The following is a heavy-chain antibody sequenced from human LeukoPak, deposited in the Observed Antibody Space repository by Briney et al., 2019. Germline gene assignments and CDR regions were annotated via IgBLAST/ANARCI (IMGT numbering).Heavy chain of an antibody. CDR1: GFTFSNYA. J-gene: IGHJ4*02. CDR2: ISGSGSST. Sequence: GGSLRLSCAASGFTFSNYAMSWVRQAPGKGLEWVSGISGSGSSTYYADSVKGRFTISRDNSKNTLYLQMNSLRVEDTAVYYCAKVYLHDYRDAEYWGQGTLVSVCS. CDR3: AKVYLHDYRDAEY. V-gene: IGHV3-23*01. D-gene: IGHD4-17*01.